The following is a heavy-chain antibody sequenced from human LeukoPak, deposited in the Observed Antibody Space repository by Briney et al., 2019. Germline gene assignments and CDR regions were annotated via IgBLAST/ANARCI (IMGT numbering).Heavy chain of an antibody. J-gene: IGHJ6*02. CDR2: IYYSGGT. D-gene: IGHD3-22*01. Sequence: SETLSLTCTVSGCPISSYYWSWIRQPPGKGLEWIGYIYYSGGTNYNPSLKSRVTISVDTSKNQFSLKLSSVAAADTAVYYCARLPSTYYYDSSGPRYGMDVWGQGTTVTVSS. V-gene: IGHV4-59*08. CDR1: GCPISSYY. CDR3: ARLPSTYYYDSSGPRYGMDV.